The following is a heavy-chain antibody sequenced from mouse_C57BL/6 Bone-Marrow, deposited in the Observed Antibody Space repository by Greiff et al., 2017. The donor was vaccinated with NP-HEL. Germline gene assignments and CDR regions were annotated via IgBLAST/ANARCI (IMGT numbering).Heavy chain of an antibody. CDR3: ASEAVYYCGGWTC. CDR1: GYTFTSYW. D-gene: IGHD1-1*01. CDR2: IDPNSGGT. J-gene: IGHJ2*01. V-gene: IGHV1-72*01. Sequence: QVQLQQSGAELVKPGASVKLSCKASGYTFTSYWMHWVKQRPGRGLEWIGRIDPNSGGTKYNEKFKSKATLTVDKPSSTAYMQLSSLTSEDSAIYYSASEAVYYCGGWTCWGQGTTLTVSS.